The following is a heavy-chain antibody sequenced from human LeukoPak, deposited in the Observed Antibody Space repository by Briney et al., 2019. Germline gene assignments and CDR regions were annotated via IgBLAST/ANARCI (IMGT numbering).Heavy chain of an antibody. Sequence: GGCLRLSCAASGFTFSSYSMNWGRQAPGKGLEWVSSISSSSSYIYYADSVKGRFTISRDNAKNSLYLQMNSLRAEDTAVYYCARFGYSSGYYFDYWGECTLASVSS. CDR2: ISSSSSYI. V-gene: IGHV3-21*01. D-gene: IGHD3-22*01. CDR3: ARFGYSSGYYFDY. J-gene: IGHJ4*01. CDR1: GFTFSSYS.